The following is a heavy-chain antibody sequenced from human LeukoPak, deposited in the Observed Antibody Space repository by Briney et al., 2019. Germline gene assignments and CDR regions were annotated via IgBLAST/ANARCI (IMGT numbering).Heavy chain of an antibody. J-gene: IGHJ4*02. CDR2: IKRKSDGGTT. CDR3: TTELDIRPNHY. V-gene: IGHV3-15*01. D-gene: IGHD3-22*01. CDR1: GLTFSNAW. Sequence: GGSLRLSCAASGLTFSNAWMSWVRQAPGKGLEWVGRIKRKSDGGTTDYAAPVKGRFTISRDDSKNTLYLQMNSLKSEDTAVYYCTTELDIRPNHYWGQGTLVAVSS.